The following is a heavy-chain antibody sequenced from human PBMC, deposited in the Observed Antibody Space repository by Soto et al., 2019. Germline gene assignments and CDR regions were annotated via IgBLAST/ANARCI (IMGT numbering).Heavy chain of an antibody. CDR1: GFDVNKYA. Sequence: GSLRLSCAAFGFDVNKYAMAWVRQAPGKGLQWVSSITSNGDSTYYADSVKGRFTTSRDNSKNTLYLQMNSLRADGTAVFYCAKDSPSYTTSPFYFDSWGQGTLVTVSS. D-gene: IGHD2-2*02. CDR3: AKDSPSYTTSPFYFDS. V-gene: IGHV3-23*01. CDR2: ITSNGDST. J-gene: IGHJ4*02.